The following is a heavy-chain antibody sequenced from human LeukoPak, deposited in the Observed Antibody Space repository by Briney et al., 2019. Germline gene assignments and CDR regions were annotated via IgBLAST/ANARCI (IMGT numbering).Heavy chain of an antibody. Sequence: ASVKVSCKASGYTFTSYYMHWVRQAPGQGLEWMGIINPSGGSTSYAQKFQGRVTMTRDTSTSTVYMGLSSLRSEDTAVYYCARASGSYYGTHYFDYWGQGTLVTVSS. CDR1: GYTFTSYY. CDR3: ARASGSYYGTHYFDY. CDR2: INPSGGST. V-gene: IGHV1-46*01. J-gene: IGHJ4*02. D-gene: IGHD1-26*01.